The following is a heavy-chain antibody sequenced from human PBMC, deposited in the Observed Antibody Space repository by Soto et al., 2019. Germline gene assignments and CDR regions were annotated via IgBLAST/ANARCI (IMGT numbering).Heavy chain of an antibody. CDR2: IYYSGST. CDR3: ARQRVTMIVASTNWFDP. J-gene: IGHJ5*02. CDR1: GGSFSPNY. Sequence: SETLSLTCTVSGGSFSPNYWAWIRQPPGKGLEWIGYIYYSGSTYYNPSLKSRVTISVDTSKNQFSLKLSSVTAADTAVYYCARQRVTMIVASTNWFDPWGQGTLVTVSS. D-gene: IGHD3-22*01. V-gene: IGHV4-59*08.